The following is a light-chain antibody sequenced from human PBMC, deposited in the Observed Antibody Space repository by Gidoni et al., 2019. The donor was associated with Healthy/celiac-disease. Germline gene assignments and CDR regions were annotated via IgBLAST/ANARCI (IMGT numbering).Light chain of an antibody. CDR1: QTVSSY. Sequence: ELVLTHSPATLSLSPGERATLSCRASQTVSSYLAGYQQKPGQAPSLLIYDSSNSATGLPAIFSGRCSGTVFALTISRLEPEDFAVYCCQQRSNWPPWTFGQGTKVEIK. CDR2: DSS. J-gene: IGKJ1*01. V-gene: IGKV3-11*01. CDR3: QQRSNWPPWT.